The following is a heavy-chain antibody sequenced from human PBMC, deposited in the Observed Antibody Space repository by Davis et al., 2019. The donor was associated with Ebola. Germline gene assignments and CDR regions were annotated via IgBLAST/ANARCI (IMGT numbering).Heavy chain of an antibody. Sequence: ASVPVSCMSSGYTFTSYGLVWVRQAPGLGLEWMGWISGFNTNTNFAQKFQGRVTVSKDTSTNTAYMDLRSLTSDDTAIYYCARAPNYDVLTGTSSYYFDYWGQGTLVTVSS. J-gene: IGHJ4*02. CDR2: ISGFNTNT. V-gene: IGHV1-18*04. D-gene: IGHD3-9*01. CDR3: ARAPNYDVLTGTSSYYFDY. CDR1: GYTFTSYG.